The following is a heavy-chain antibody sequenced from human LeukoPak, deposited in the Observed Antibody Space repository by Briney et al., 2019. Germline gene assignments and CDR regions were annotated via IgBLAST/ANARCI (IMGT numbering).Heavy chain of an antibody. V-gene: IGHV1-69*06. D-gene: IGHD6-19*01. CDR1: GGNFRNYG. Sequence: GASVKISCKASGGNFRNYGFHWVRQAPGQGLEWMGGMLPIFGTANYAQKFQGRVTITADKSTSTAYMELSSLRSEDTAVYYCARGPYSSGWFFDYWGQGTLVTVSS. CDR3: ARGPYSSGWFFDY. J-gene: IGHJ4*02. CDR2: MLPIFGTA.